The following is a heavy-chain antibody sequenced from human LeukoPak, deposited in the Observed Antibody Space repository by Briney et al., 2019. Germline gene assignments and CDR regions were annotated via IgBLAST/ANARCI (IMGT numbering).Heavy chain of an antibody. J-gene: IGHJ6*03. CDR3: ARAAPLIVVVMSRYYYYMDV. CDR1: GFTFSSYW. Sequence: GGSLRLSCAASGFTFSSYWMSWVRQAPGKGLEWVANIKQDGSEKYYVDSVKGRFTISRDNAKNSLYLQMNSLRAEDTAVYYCARAAPLIVVVMSRYYYYMDVWGKGTTVTVSS. D-gene: IGHD3-22*01. CDR2: IKQDGSEK. V-gene: IGHV3-7*01.